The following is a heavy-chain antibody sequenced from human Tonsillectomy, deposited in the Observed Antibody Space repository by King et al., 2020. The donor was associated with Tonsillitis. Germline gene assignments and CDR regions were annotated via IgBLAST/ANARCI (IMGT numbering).Heavy chain of an antibody. CDR3: ARRAITIFGSSIYYFDY. Sequence: QLVQSGAEMKKPGESLKISCKGSGYSFTSYWIGWVRQMPGKGLEWMGIIYPGDSDTKYSPSFQGQVTISADKSISTAYLQWSSLKASDTAMYYCARRAITIFGSSIYYFDYWGQGTLVTVSS. D-gene: IGHD3-3*01. J-gene: IGHJ4*02. V-gene: IGHV5-51*01. CDR1: GYSFTSYW. CDR2: IYPGDSDT.